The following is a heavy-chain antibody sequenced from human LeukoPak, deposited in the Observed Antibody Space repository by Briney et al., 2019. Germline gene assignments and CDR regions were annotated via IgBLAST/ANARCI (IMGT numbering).Heavy chain of an antibody. Sequence: PGGSLRLSCAASGFTFDDYGMSWVRQAPGKGLEWVSGINWNGGSTGYADSVKGRFTISRDNAKNSLYLQMNSLRAEDTALYHCARDGSSSSRNDAFDFWVQGTMVTVSS. CDR1: GFTFDDYG. CDR2: INWNGGST. CDR3: ARDGSSSSRNDAFDF. J-gene: IGHJ3*01. V-gene: IGHV3-20*01. D-gene: IGHD6-6*01.